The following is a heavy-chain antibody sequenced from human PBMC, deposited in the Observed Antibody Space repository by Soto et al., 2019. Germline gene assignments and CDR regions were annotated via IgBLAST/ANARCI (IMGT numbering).Heavy chain of an antibody. Sequence: QVHLQQWGAGLLKPSGTLSLTCTVSGGSFTEAYWTWVRQSPGRGLEWIGEVFHAGNTNYNPSLKSRVNLSLDTAKNQFSLRLTSVTAADSAVYYCARAPRELLAEGPLFLYYYYGFDVWGQGTTVIVSS. D-gene: IGHD1-7*01. CDR3: ARAPRELLAEGPLFLYYYYGFDV. J-gene: IGHJ6*02. CDR1: GGSFTEAY. V-gene: IGHV4-34*12. CDR2: VFHAGNT.